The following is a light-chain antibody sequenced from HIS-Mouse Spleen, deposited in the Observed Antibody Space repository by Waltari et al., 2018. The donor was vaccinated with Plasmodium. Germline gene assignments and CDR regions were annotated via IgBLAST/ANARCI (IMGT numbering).Light chain of an antibody. V-gene: IGKV1-8*01. CDR2: AAT. J-gene: IGKJ4*01. Sequence: AIRMTQSPSSFSASTGDRVTITCRASQGIGSYLALYQQKPWNAPKLLIYAATTLQSGVPSRFSGSGSGTDFTLTISCLQSEDFATYYCQQYYSYPLTFGGGTKVEIK. CDR1: QGIGSY. CDR3: QQYYSYPLT.